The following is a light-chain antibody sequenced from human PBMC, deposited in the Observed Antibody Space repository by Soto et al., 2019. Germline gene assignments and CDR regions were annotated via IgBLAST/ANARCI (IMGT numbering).Light chain of an antibody. CDR2: KTS. V-gene: IGKV1-5*03. CDR3: QHYDSYPLT. Sequence: DIQMTQSPSTLSASVGDRVTITCRASQSISSWLACYQKKPGKAPNLLIYKTSSLESGVPSRFSGSGSGTDFTLTVNSLQPDDFATYYCQHYDSYPLTFGGGTKVEIK. CDR1: QSISSW. J-gene: IGKJ4*01.